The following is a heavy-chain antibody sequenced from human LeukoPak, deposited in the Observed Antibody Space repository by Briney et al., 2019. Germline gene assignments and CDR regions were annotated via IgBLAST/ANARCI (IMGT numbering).Heavy chain of an antibody. D-gene: IGHD1-1*01. CDR2: IKEDGGEK. Sequence: GGSLRLSCAASGFTFSTFWMSWVRQAPGKGLEWVANIKEDGGEKYYVDSMKGRFTVSRDNAKNSLYLQMDSLRAEDTAVYYCARGGTFVSDYWGQGTLVTVSS. CDR1: GFTFSTFW. V-gene: IGHV3-7*01. CDR3: ARGGTFVSDY. J-gene: IGHJ4*02.